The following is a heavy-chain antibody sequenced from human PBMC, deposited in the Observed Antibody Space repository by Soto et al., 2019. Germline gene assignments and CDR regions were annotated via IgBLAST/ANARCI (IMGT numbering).Heavy chain of an antibody. J-gene: IGHJ4*02. Sequence: ASVKVSCKTSGYIFTSYGIAWARQAPGQGLEWMGWINTYNGKTNYAQNLQGRVTLSTDTSTSTAYMELRSLRSNDTAIYYCAMVDVYVTPSPQDVWGQGTLVTVSS. CDR2: INTYNGKT. CDR3: AMVDVYVTPSPQDV. D-gene: IGHD3-16*01. CDR1: GYIFTSYG. V-gene: IGHV1-18*01.